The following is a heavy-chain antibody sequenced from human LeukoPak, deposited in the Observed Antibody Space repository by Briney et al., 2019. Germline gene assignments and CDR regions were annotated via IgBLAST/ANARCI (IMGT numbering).Heavy chain of an antibody. Sequence: SETLSLTCAVSGGSISSGNWWSWVRQPPGKGLEWIGEIHHSGSTNYNPSLKSRVTISVDNSKNQFSLKVRSVTAADTAVYYCWHSGYESGFDYWGQGTLVTVSS. J-gene: IGHJ4*02. CDR3: WHSGYESGFDY. CDR1: GGSISSGNW. CDR2: IHHSGST. D-gene: IGHD5-12*01. V-gene: IGHV4-4*02.